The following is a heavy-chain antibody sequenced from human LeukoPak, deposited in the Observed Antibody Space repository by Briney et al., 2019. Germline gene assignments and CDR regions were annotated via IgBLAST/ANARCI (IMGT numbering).Heavy chain of an antibody. V-gene: IGHV4-30-2*01. D-gene: IGHD3-22*01. J-gene: IGHJ2*01. CDR3: ARAVIDYYDSSGYYNPNYWYFDL. Sequence: SQTLSLTCAVSGGSISSGGYSWSWIRQPPGKGLEWIGYIYHSGSTYYNPSLKSRVTISVDRSKNQFSLKLSSVTAADTAVYYCARAVIDYYDSSGYYNPNYWYFDLWGRGTLVTVSS. CDR2: IYHSGST. CDR1: GGSISSGGYS.